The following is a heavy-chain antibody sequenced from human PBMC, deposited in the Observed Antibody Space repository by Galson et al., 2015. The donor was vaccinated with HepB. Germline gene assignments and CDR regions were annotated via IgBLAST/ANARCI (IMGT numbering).Heavy chain of an antibody. CDR2: TYYRSKWYN. CDR3: ARLIAAADHYYYYGMDV. V-gene: IGHV6-1*01. J-gene: IGHJ6*02. D-gene: IGHD6-13*01. CDR1: GDSVSSNSAA. Sequence: CAISGDSVSSNSAAWNWIRQSPSRGLEWLGRTYYRSKWYNDYAVSVKSRITINPDTSKNQFSLQLNSVTPEDTAVYYCARLIAAADHYYYYGMDVWGQGTTVTVSS.